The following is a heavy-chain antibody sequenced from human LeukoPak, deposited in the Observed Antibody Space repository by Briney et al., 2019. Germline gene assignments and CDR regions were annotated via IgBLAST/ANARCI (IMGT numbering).Heavy chain of an antibody. CDR2: INHSGST. CDR3: ARGLRGRVAV. J-gene: IGHJ4*02. D-gene: IGHD6-19*01. Sequence: SETLSLTCAVYGGSFSGYYWSWIRKPPGKGLEWIGEINHSGSTNYNPSLKSRVTISVDTSKNQFSLKLSSVTAADTAVYYCARGLRGRVAVWGQGTLVTVSS. V-gene: IGHV4-34*01. CDR1: GGSFSGYY.